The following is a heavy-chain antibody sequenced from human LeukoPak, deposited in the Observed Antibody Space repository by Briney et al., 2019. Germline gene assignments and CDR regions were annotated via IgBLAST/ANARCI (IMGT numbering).Heavy chain of an antibody. CDR2: MNHSGST. V-gene: IGHV4-34*01. Sequence: SETLSLTCAVYDGSFSGYYWSWIRQSPRKGQEWIGEMNHSGSTNSNPSLSSRVPISTDTSKNKFSLKLSSLSAADTAVYYCARRLSRRDGYNYGYWGQGTLVTVSS. J-gene: IGHJ4*02. CDR3: ARRLSRRDGYNYGY. D-gene: IGHD5-24*01. CDR1: DGSFSGYY.